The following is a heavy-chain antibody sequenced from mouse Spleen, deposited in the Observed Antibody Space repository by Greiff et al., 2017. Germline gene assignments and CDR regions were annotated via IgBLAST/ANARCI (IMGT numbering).Heavy chain of an antibody. D-gene: IGHD1-1*01. CDR3: ARETTVVAFDY. Sequence: VQLQQSGPGLVKPSQSLSLTCSVTGYSITSGYYWNWIRQFPGNKLEWMGYISYDGSNNYNPSLKNRISITRDTSKNQFFLKLNSVTTEDTATYYCARETTVVAFDYWGQGTTLTVSS. CDR2: ISYDGSN. V-gene: IGHV3-6*01. CDR1: GYSITSGYY. J-gene: IGHJ2*01.